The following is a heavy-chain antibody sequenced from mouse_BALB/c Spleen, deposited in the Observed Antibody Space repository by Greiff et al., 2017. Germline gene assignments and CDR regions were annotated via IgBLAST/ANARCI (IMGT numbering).Heavy chain of an antibody. CDR2: ISDGGSYT. CDR1: GFTFSDYY. CDR3: ARGQLGHYFDY. D-gene: IGHD3-2*01. V-gene: IGHV5-4*02. Sequence: EVMLVESGGGLVKPGGSLKLSCAASGFTFSDYYMYWVRQTPEKRLEWVATISDGGSYTYYPDSVKGRFTISRDNAKNNLYLQMSSLKSEDTAMYYCARGQLGHYFDYWGQGTTLTVSS. J-gene: IGHJ2*01.